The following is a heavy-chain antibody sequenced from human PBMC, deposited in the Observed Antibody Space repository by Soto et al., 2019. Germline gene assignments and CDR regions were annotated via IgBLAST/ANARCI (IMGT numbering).Heavy chain of an antibody. CDR1: GFSFSTYS. D-gene: IGHD6-6*01. CDR3: ARGGSSSDNGMDV. J-gene: IGHJ6*02. Sequence: EVQLVESGGGLVQPGGSLRLSCAASGFSFSTYSMNWVRQAPGKGLEWVSYISSRRSTIYYVDSVKGRFTISRDNAKNSLHLQMNSLRDEDTAVYYCARGGSSSDNGMDVWGQGTTVTVSS. V-gene: IGHV3-48*02. CDR2: ISSRRSTI.